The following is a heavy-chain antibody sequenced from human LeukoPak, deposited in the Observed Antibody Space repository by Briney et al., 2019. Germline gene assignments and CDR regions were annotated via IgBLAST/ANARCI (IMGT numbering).Heavy chain of an antibody. J-gene: IGHJ4*02. Sequence: GGSLRLSCAASGFTFRSYSMNWVRQAPGKGLEWVSTISSSSTYIYYADSVKGRFTISRDNAENSVYLQMDSLRGDDTAVYYCARDLSLGAPRGFDYWGQGTLVTVSS. D-gene: IGHD3-10*01. CDR1: GFTFRSYS. CDR2: ISSSSTYI. CDR3: ARDLSLGAPRGFDY. V-gene: IGHV3-21*01.